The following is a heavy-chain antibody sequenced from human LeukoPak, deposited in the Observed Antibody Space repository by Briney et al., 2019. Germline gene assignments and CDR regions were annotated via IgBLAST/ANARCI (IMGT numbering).Heavy chain of an antibody. CDR1: GGSISSSSYY. Sequence: SETLSLTCTVSGGSISSSSYYWGWIRQPPGKGLEWIGSIYYSGSTYYNPSLKSRVTISVDTSKNQFSLKLSSATAADTAVYYCARDAGFMVRGSRRGYDDYYYYMDVWGKGTTVTISS. CDR2: IYYSGST. CDR3: ARDAGFMVRGSRRGYDDYYYYMDV. D-gene: IGHD3-10*01. J-gene: IGHJ6*03. V-gene: IGHV4-39*07.